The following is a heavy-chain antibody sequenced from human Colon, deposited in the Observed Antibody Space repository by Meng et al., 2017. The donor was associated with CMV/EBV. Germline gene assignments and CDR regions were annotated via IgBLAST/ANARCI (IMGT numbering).Heavy chain of an antibody. J-gene: IGHJ4*02. CDR2: ISASGYYT. D-gene: IGHD5-24*01. V-gene: IGHV3-23*01. CDR1: EISITDYA. Sequence: CAATEISITDYAVNWVRQAPGKGLEWVSVISASGYYTFYAESVKGRFTIGRDISKNTVYLQTNSLRAEDTAVYFCAKAPTRRYYFDSWGQGSLVTVSS. CDR3: AKAPTRRYYFDS.